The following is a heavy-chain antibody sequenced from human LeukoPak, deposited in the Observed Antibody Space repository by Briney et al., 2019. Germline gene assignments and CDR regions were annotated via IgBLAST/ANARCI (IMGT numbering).Heavy chain of an antibody. V-gene: IGHV4-34*01. Sequence: PSETLSLTCAVYGGSFSGYYWSWIRQPPGKGLEWIGEINHSGSTNYNPSLKSRVTISVDTSKNQFSLKLSSVTAADTAVYYCARGRTKHTIFGPAAGPWGQGTLVTVSS. D-gene: IGHD3-3*01. J-gene: IGHJ5*02. CDR1: GGSFSGYY. CDR2: INHSGST. CDR3: ARGRTKHTIFGPAAGP.